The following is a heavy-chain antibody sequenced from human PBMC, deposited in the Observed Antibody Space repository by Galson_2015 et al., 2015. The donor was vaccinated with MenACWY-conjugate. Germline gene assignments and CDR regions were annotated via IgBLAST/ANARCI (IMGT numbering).Heavy chain of an antibody. D-gene: IGHD1-26*01. Sequence: SLRLSCAASGFTFSSYGMHWVRQAPGKGLDWVAFIAYDGSDKYYADSVKGRSTISRDNSKNTLYLQMNSLRAEDTAVFYCAKDLESGSYYGKYAFDIWGQGTMVTVSS. J-gene: IGHJ3*02. V-gene: IGHV3-30*18. CDR3: AKDLESGSYYGKYAFDI. CDR1: GFTFSSYG. CDR2: IAYDGSDK.